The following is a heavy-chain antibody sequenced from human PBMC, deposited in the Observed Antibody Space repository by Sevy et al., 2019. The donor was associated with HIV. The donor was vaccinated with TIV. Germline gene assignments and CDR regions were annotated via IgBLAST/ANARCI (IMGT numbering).Heavy chain of an antibody. V-gene: IGHV3-30-3*01. J-gene: IGHJ3*02. CDR1: GFSFSGYA. D-gene: IGHD3-3*01. CDR2: ISDDGSRK. CDR3: ARDRWRFLEWLRVAFDI. Sequence: GSLRLSWTASGFSFSGYAMQWVRQAPGKGLEWVVGISDDGSRKYYVDSVKDRFTISRDNSENTLYLEMNSLRSEDTAIYYCARDRWRFLEWLRVAFDIWGQGTMVTVSS.